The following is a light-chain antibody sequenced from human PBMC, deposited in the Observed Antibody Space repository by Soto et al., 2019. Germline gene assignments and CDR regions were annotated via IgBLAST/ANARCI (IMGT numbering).Light chain of an antibody. J-gene: IGKJ1*01. CDR2: GAS. CDR3: QQNGRSPRT. Sequence: EIGLTQSPGTLSLSPGERATLSCRARQSVSSSYLAWYQQKPGQAPRLLIYGASSRPTGIPDRFSGSGSGKDFNLTISRLEHEDFAVYYCQQNGRSPRTFGQGTQVEIK. CDR1: QSVSSSY. V-gene: IGKV3-20*01.